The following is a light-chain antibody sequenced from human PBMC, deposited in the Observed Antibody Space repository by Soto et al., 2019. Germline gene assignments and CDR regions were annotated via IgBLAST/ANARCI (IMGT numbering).Light chain of an antibody. J-gene: IGLJ2*01. Sequence: QSALTQPPSASGSPGQSVTISCTGTSSDVGGYNYVSWYQQHPGKAPKLMIYEVSNRPSGVPDRFSGSKSDNTASLTVSGLQPEDEAEYYCSSYAGSNNLLFGGGTKLTVL. CDR2: EVS. V-gene: IGLV2-8*01. CDR1: SSDVGGYNY. CDR3: SSYAGSNNLL.